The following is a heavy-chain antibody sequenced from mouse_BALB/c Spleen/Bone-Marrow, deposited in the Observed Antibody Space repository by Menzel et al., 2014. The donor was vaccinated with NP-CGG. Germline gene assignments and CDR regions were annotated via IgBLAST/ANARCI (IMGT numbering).Heavy chain of an antibody. V-gene: IGHV5-9-3*01. D-gene: IGHD2-4*01. J-gene: IGHJ2*01. CDR3: ARHGITRLLDY. Sequence: EVHLVESGGGLVKPGGSLNLSCAASGFTFSSYAMSWVRQTPEKRLEWVATISSGGSYTYYPDSVKGRFTISRDNAKNTLYLQMSSLRSEDTAMYYCARHGITRLLDYWGQGTTLTVSS. CDR1: GFTFSSYA. CDR2: ISSGGSYT.